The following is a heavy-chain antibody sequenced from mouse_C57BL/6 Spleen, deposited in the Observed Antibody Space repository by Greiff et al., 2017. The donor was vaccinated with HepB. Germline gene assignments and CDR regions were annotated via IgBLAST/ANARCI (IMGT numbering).Heavy chain of an antibody. Sequence: QVQLQQSGAELARPGASVKMSCKASGYTFTSYTMHWVKQRPGQGLEWIGYINPSSGYTKYNQKFKDKATLTADKSSSTAYMQLSSLTSEDSAVYYCASYYGNSFDYWGQGTTLTVSS. D-gene: IGHD2-1*01. CDR1: GYTFTSYT. CDR2: INPSSGYT. V-gene: IGHV1-4*01. J-gene: IGHJ2*01. CDR3: ASYYGNSFDY.